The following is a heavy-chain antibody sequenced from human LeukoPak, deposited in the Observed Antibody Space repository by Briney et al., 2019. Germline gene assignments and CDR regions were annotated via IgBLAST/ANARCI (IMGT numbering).Heavy chain of an antibody. Sequence: SETLSLTCTVSGGSISSYYWSWIRQPPGKGLEWIGYIYYSGSTNYNPSLKSRVTISVDTSKNQFSLKLSSVTAADTAVYYCARDSGVASPLVYWGQGTLVTVSS. CDR1: GGSISSYY. J-gene: IGHJ4*02. CDR2: IYYSGST. V-gene: IGHV4-59*01. D-gene: IGHD3-10*01. CDR3: ARDSGVASPLVY.